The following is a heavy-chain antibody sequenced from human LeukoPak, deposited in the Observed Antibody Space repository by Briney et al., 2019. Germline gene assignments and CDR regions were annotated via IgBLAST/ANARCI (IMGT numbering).Heavy chain of an antibody. J-gene: IGHJ6*03. D-gene: IGHD1-26*01. CDR2: ITSSSSYK. CDR1: GFTFSNYN. V-gene: IGHV3-21*01. CDR3: ARDPYSGAYYEGYYYYYMDV. Sequence: GGSLRLSCAASGFTFSNYNMNWVRQVPGKGLEWISSITSSSSYKFYADSVKGRFTTSRDNAKNSLYLQMNSLRAEDTAVYYCARDPYSGAYYEGYYYYYMDVWGKGTTVTVSS.